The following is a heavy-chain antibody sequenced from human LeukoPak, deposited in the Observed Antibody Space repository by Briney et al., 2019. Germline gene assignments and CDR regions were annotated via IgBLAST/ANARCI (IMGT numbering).Heavy chain of an antibody. V-gene: IGHV3-23*01. Sequence: PGGSLRLSCAASGFTFSSYAMSWVRQAPGKGLEWVSAISGSGGSTYYADSVKGRFTISRDNSKNTLYLQMNSLRAEDTAVYYCAKGTKRITMIVVVKVIDAFDIWGQGTMVTVSS. J-gene: IGHJ3*02. CDR1: GFTFSSYA. CDR3: AKGTKRITMIVVVKVIDAFDI. CDR2: ISGSGGST. D-gene: IGHD3-22*01.